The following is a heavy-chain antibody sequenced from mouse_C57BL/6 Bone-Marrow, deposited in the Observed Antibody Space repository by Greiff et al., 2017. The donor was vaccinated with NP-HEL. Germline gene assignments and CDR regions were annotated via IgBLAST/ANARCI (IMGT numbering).Heavy chain of an antibody. V-gene: IGHV5-12*01. CDR2: ISNGGGST. J-gene: IGHJ1*03. CDR1: GFTFSDYY. Sequence: EVMLVESGGGLVQPGGSLKLSCAASGFTFSDYYMYWVRQTPEKRLEWVAYISNGGGSTYYPDTVKGRFTISRDNAKNTLYLQMSRLKSEDTAMYYCARFITTAPDVWGTGTTVTVSS. D-gene: IGHD1-1*01. CDR3: ARFITTAPDV.